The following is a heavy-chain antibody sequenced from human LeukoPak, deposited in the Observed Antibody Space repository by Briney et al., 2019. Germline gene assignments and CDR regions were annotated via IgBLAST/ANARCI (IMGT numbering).Heavy chain of an antibody. CDR1: GFTFNSYW. J-gene: IGHJ3*02. CDR3: ARGGYHHGFDI. V-gene: IGHV3-74*01. D-gene: IGHD2-15*01. Sequence: GGSLRLSCAASGFTFNSYWLHWVRQAPGKGLVWVSRINSDGSDTIYADSVKGRFTISRDNAKSTVYLQMNSLKAEDTAVYYCARGGYHHGFDIWGQGTMVTVSS. CDR2: INSDGSDT.